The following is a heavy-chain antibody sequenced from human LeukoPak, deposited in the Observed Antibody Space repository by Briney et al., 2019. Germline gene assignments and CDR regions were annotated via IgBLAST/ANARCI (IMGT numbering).Heavy chain of an antibody. Sequence: GGSLRLSCAASGFKFDDYGMSWVRHAPGKGLEWVCDINWNGAWTGYADSVKGRFTISRDNAKNSLYLQMNSLRAEDTALYYCAGYYYDSSRGFDLWGQGTLVTVSA. D-gene: IGHD3-22*01. V-gene: IGHV3-20*04. J-gene: IGHJ5*02. CDR1: GFKFDDYG. CDR3: AGYYYDSSRGFDL. CDR2: INWNGAWT.